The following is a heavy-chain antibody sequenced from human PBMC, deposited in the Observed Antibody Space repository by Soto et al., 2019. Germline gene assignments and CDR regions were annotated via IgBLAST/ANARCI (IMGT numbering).Heavy chain of an antibody. J-gene: IGHJ4*02. CDR2: ISSSSSYI. D-gene: IGHD6-19*01. CDR3: AKEGGHSSGWANFDC. Sequence: GGSLRLSCAASGFTFSSYSMNWVRQAPGKGLEWVSSISSSSSYIHYADSVKGRFTISRDNSKNTLYLQMNSLRAEDTAVYYCAKEGGHSSGWANFDCWGQGTLVTVSS. CDR1: GFTFSSYS. V-gene: IGHV3-21*04.